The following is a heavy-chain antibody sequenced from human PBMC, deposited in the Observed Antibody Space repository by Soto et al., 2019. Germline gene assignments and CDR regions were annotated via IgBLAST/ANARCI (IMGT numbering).Heavy chain of an antibody. CDR3: ASSTLLWFGESADYNSGMDV. CDR2: INHSGST. Sequence: SETLSLTCAVYGGSFSGYYWSWIRQPPGKGLEWIGEINHSGSTNYNPSLKSRVTISVDTSKNQFSLKLSSVTAADTAVYYCASSTLLWFGESADYNSGMDVWGQGTTVSVSS. CDR1: GGSFSGYY. J-gene: IGHJ6*02. V-gene: IGHV4-34*01. D-gene: IGHD3-10*01.